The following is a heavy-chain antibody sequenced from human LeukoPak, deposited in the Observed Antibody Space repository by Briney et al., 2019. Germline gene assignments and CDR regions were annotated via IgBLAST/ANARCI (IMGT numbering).Heavy chain of an antibody. CDR2: IYHSGST. Sequence: SETLSLTCTVSGYSISSGYYWGWIRQPPGKGLEWIGSIYHSGSTYYNPSLKSRVTISVDTSKNQFSLKLSSVTAADTAVYYCARGGLGNYYYYYMDVWGKGTTVTVSS. CDR3: ARGGLGNYYYYYMDV. CDR1: GYSISSGYY. D-gene: IGHD3-16*01. J-gene: IGHJ6*03. V-gene: IGHV4-38-2*02.